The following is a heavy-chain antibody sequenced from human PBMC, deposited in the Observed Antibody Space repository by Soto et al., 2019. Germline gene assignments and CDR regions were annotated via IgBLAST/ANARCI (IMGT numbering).Heavy chain of an antibody. CDR2: ISWNSGII. J-gene: IGHJ3*01. CDR1: GFTFDDDA. D-gene: IGHD2-15*01. V-gene: IGHV3-9*01. Sequence: EMQLVESGGGLVQPGRSLRLSCAASGFTFDDDAMHWVRQPPGEGLEWVAGISWNSGIIQYSDAVKGRFNISRDSAKNSLFLKMNSLKPEDTALYYCTKYSEWGGSHLNHAFDVWGQGTMVSVS. CDR3: TKYSEWGGSHLNHAFDV.